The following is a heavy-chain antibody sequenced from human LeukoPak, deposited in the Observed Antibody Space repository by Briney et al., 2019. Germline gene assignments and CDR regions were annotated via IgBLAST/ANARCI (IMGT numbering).Heavy chain of an antibody. Sequence: WGSLRLSCAASGFTFSSYSMNWVRQAPGKGLEWASSISSSSSYIYYADSVKGRFTISRDNAKNSLYLQMNSLRAEDTAVYYCARDIAARPLDYWGQGTLVTVSS. D-gene: IGHD6-6*01. V-gene: IGHV3-21*01. CDR3: ARDIAARPLDY. J-gene: IGHJ4*02. CDR2: ISSSSSYI. CDR1: GFTFSSYS.